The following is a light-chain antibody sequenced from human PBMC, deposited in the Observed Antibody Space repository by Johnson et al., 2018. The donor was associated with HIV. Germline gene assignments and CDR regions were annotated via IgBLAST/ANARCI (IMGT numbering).Light chain of an antibody. CDR3: AAWDVSLNGHYV. J-gene: IGLJ1*01. CDR2: DNN. CDR1: SSNIGNNY. Sequence: QPVLTQPPSVSAAPGQKVTISCSGSSSNIGNNYVSWYQQFPERAPKLLIYDNNKRPSGIPDRFSGSKAGTSASLATSGLQAEDEADYYCAAWDVSLNGHYVFGTWTKVTVL. V-gene: IGLV1-51*01.